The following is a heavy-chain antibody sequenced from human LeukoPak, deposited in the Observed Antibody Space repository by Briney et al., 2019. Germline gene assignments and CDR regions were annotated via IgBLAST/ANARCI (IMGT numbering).Heavy chain of an antibody. Sequence: SETLSLTCTVSGGSISSYYWSWLRQPPGKGLEWIGYIYYSGSTNYNPSLKSRVTISVDTSKNQFSLKLSSVTAADTAVYYCARDIGGYCSSTSCYAIGYWGQGTLVTVSS. D-gene: IGHD2-2*03. CDR1: GGSISSYY. J-gene: IGHJ4*02. CDR3: ARDIGGYCSSTSCYAIGY. V-gene: IGHV4-59*01. CDR2: IYYSGST.